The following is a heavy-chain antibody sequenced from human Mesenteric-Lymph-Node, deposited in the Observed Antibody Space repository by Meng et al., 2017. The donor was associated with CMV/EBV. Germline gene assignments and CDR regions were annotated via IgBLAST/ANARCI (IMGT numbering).Heavy chain of an antibody. CDR3: ARGFPGYSSAWYPY. CDR2: INPNTGHT. J-gene: IGHJ4*02. V-gene: IGHV1-2*06. D-gene: IGHD6-19*01. CDR1: GYTFTAYF. Sequence: SGYTFTAYFLHWIRQAPGQGLEWMGRINPNTGHTIYAQDFQDGVTMTRDTSISTAYMELIRLRSDDTAVYYCARGFPGYSSAWYPYWGQGTLVTVSS.